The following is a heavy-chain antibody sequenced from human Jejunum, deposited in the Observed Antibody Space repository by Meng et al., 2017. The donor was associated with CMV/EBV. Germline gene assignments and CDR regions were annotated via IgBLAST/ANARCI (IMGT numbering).Heavy chain of an antibody. Sequence: CAASGFTFSSSSIIWVRQAPGKGLEWVSSISSSSSFIYYADSVKGRFTISRDNAKNSVYLQMDSLRAEDTAVYYCVRLQWAAFDFLGQGTLGTVSS. CDR1: GFTFSSSS. D-gene: IGHD1-26*01. V-gene: IGHV3-21*01. J-gene: IGHJ4*02. CDR2: ISSSSSFI. CDR3: VRLQWAAFDF.